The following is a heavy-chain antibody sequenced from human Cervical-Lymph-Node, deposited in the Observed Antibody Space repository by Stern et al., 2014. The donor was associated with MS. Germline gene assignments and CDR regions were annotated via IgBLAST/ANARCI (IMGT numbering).Heavy chain of an antibody. CDR2: ISSRSRYS. D-gene: IGHD6-13*01. V-gene: IGHV3-11*03. J-gene: IGHJ4*02. CDR3: ATPLGGSWYEFAY. CDR1: GFYFGDYY. Sequence: VQLLESGGGLVKPGGSLRLSCEVSGFYFGDYYMNWIRQAPGKGLEWLSYISSRSRYSNYADSVKGRFTISRDNAKNSLYLQMDNLRAEDTAVYYCATPLGGSWYEFAYWGQGTVVTVSS.